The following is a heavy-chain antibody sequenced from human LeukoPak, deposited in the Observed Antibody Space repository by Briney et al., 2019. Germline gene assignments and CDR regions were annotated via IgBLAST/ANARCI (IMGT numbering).Heavy chain of an antibody. D-gene: IGHD6-19*01. CDR2: FGSSDNRI. CDR1: GFTLNDSY. J-gene: IGHJ4*02. CDR3: ARDIVAGTFDS. Sequence: GGSPRLSRAAPGFTLNDSYTSGIPQAPGKGLGWVSDFGSSDNRISYADSVKGRFTIASYNAKNSLYLQVNSLRAEDTAVYYCARDIVAGTFDSWGQGTLVTVSS. V-gene: IGHV3-11*04.